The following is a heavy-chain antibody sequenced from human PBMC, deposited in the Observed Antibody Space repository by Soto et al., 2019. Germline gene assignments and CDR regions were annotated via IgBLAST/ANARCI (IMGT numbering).Heavy chain of an antibody. CDR1: GFIFSSYS. J-gene: IGHJ6*03. D-gene: IGHD3-16*01. V-gene: IGHV3-48*01. CDR2: INSGTSTI. CDR3: ARDHGDYYYYYMDV. Sequence: GGSLRLSCAASGFIFSSYSMHWVRQAPGKGLEWVSYINSGTSTIYYSDSVKGRFTISRDDAKTSLYLQMNSLRAEDTAVYYCARDHGDYYYYYMDVWGKGTTVTVSS.